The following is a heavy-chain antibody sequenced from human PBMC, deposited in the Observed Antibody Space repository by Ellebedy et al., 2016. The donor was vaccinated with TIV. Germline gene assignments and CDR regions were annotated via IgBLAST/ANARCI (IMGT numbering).Heavy chain of an antibody. D-gene: IGHD3-3*01. CDR3: AKINDFWSGNFDH. CDR1: GFAFSRYA. CDR2: ITGSVGST. J-gene: IGHJ4*02. V-gene: IGHV3-23*01. Sequence: GGSLRLXXAAPGFAFSRYATSWVRQAPGKGLEWVPTITGSVGSTYYADSLKGRFTISRDNTKNTLYLQMNSLRVEDTAVYYCAKINDFWSGNFDHWGQGTLVTVSS.